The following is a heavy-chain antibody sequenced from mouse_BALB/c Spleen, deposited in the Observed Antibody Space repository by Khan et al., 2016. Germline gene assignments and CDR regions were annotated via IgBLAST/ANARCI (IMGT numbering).Heavy chain of an antibody. CDR3: VRWKTDGGFAY. CDR2: IYPRNGDL. J-gene: IGHJ3*01. CDR1: GYTFTNYN. V-gene: IGHV1-12*01. Sequence: QVQLQQPGAELVKPGASVMLSCKASGYTFTNYNMHWVKQTPGQGLQWIGAIYPRNGDLFYNQKFKDKATLTADKSSNTAYMQLSSLTSEDSAVYYCVRWKTDGGFAYWGQGTLVAVSA.